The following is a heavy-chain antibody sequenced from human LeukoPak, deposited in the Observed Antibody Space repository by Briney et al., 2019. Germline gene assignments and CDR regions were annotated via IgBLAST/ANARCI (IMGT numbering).Heavy chain of an antibody. V-gene: IGHV4-59*01. D-gene: IGHD3-10*01. CDR2: IYYSGST. J-gene: IGHJ5*02. CDR1: GASISSYY. Sequence: SETLSLTCTVSGASISSYYWSWIRQPPGKGLEWIGYIYYSGSTNYNPSLKSRVTISVDTSKNQFSLKLSSVTAADTAVYYCARDRRYGSGSLGFDPWGQGTLVTVSS. CDR3: ARDRRYGSGSLGFDP.